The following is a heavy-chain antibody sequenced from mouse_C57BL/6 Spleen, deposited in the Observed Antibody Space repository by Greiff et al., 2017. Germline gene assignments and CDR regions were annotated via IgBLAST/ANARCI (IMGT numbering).Heavy chain of an antibody. J-gene: IGHJ2*01. D-gene: IGHD2-3*01. CDR2: ISGGGGHT. CDR1: GFTFSSYT. Sequence: EVMLVESGGGLVKPGGSLKLSCAASGFTFSSYTMSWVRQTPEKRLEWVATISGGGGHTYYPDSVKGRFTISRDNAKNTLYLQMSSLRSEDTALYYCARHFGYYYYCDYWGQGTTLTVSS. V-gene: IGHV5-9*01. CDR3: ARHFGYYYYCDY.